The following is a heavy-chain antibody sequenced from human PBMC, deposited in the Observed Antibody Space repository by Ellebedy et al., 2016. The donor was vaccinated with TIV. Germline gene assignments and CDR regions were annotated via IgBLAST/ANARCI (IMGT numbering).Heavy chain of an antibody. V-gene: IGHV3-23*01. CDR3: AKGALWFGEIDAFDV. J-gene: IGHJ3*01. CDR2: ISDSTYTT. D-gene: IGHD3-10*01. CDR1: GFTFSGYA. Sequence: GESLKISXAASGFTFSGYAMSWVRQAPGKGLEWLSTISDSTYTTYYADSVRGRFTISRDNSKNTLYLHMSSLRVEDTAVYYCAKGALWFGEIDAFDVWGQGTMVTVSS.